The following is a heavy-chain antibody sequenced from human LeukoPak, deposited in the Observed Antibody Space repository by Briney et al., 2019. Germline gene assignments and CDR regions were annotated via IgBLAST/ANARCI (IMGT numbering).Heavy chain of an antibody. CDR1: GFTFSSYS. D-gene: IGHD3-3*01. CDR2: ISSSSSSYI. CDR3: AKRGSDFWSGPPFDY. Sequence: GGSLRLSCAASGFTFSSYSMNWVRQAPGKGLEWVSSISSSSSSYIYYADSVKGRFTTSRDNAKNSLYLQMNSLRAEDTAVYYCAKRGSDFWSGPPFDYWGQGTLVTVSS. J-gene: IGHJ4*02. V-gene: IGHV3-21*04.